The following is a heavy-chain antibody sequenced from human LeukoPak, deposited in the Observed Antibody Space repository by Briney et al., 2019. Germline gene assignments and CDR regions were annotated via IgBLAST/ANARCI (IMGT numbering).Heavy chain of an antibody. CDR2: VYYPGSP. J-gene: IGHJ4*02. Sequence: SETLCLTCTVSGGSVSSTTYYCCWIRQPPGGQLEWIAPVYYPGSPYCNPSLKSRVTMSVDTSKNQFSLTMTSVTAADTAVYYCARLRKGRYFDYIFDYWGQGTLATVSS. V-gene: IGHV4-39*01. CDR1: GGSVSSTTYY. CDR3: ARLRKGRYFDYIFDY. D-gene: IGHD3-9*01.